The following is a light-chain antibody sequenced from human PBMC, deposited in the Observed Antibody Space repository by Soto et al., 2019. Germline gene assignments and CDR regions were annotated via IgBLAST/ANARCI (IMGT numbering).Light chain of an antibody. CDR2: GAS. CDR1: QSVSSN. Sequence: EIVLTQSPATLSLSPGERATLSCRASQSVSSNLAWYQQKPGQAPRLLIYGASTRATGIPARFSGSGSGTEFTLTISSLQSEDFAGYYWQSMGTFGQGTKVDIK. V-gene: IGKV3-15*01. J-gene: IGKJ1*01. CDR3: QSMGT.